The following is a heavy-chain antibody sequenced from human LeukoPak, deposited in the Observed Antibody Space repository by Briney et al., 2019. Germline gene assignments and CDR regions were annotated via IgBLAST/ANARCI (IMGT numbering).Heavy chain of an antibody. V-gene: IGHV3-21*01. Sequence: GGSLRLSCAASGFTFSTYTMNWVRQAPGKGLEWVSSISSGDGHIYYADSVKGRFTISRDNAKNALYLQLNSLRAEDTAVYYCARDMRPDHDSGSYSQFDHWGQGTLVTVSS. D-gene: IGHD3-10*01. J-gene: IGHJ4*02. CDR1: GFTFSTYT. CDR3: ARDMRPDHDSGSYSQFDH. CDR2: ISSGDGHI.